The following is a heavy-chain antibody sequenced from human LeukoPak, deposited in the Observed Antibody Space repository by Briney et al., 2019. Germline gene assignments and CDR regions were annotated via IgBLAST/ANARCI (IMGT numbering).Heavy chain of an antibody. CDR2: ISDSGGST. CDR3: ARRGVVIRVILVGFHKEAFYFDS. Sequence: GGSLRLSCAVSGITLSNYGMSWVRQAPGKGLEWVAGISDSGGSTNYADSVKGRFTISRDNPKNTLYLQMNSLRAEGTAVYFCARRGVVIRVILVGFHKEAFYFDSWGQGALVTVSS. D-gene: IGHD3-22*01. V-gene: IGHV3-23*01. J-gene: IGHJ4*02. CDR1: GITLSNYG.